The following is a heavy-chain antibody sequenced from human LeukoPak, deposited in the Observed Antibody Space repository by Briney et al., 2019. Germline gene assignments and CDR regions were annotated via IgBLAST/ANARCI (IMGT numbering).Heavy chain of an antibody. V-gene: IGHV4-34*09. CDR2: IYYSGST. CDR1: GGSFSGYY. Sequence: PSETLSLTCAVYGGSFSGYYWSWIRQPPGKGLEWIGYIYYSGSTYYNPSLKSRVTISVDTSKNQFSLKLSSVTAADTAVYYCAREKGGLTPSFDYWGQGTLVTVSS. J-gene: IGHJ4*02. D-gene: IGHD3-16*01. CDR3: AREKGGLTPSFDY.